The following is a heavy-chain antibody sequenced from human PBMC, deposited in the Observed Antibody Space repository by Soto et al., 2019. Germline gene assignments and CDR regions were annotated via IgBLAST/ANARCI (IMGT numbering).Heavy chain of an antibody. J-gene: IGHJ4*02. Sequence: GGSLRLSCAASGFTFSNYGMHWVRQAPGKGLEWVAVISYDGNNRYYGDSVKGRFTISGDNSKNTVYLQMNSLRVEDTAVYYCASTWSGYYYFDSWGQGTLVTVYS. D-gene: IGHD3-3*01. CDR2: ISYDGNNR. V-gene: IGHV3-30*03. CDR1: GFTFSNYG. CDR3: ASTWSGYYYFDS.